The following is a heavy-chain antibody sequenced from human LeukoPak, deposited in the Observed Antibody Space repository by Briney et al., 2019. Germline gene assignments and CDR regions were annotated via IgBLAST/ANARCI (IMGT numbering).Heavy chain of an antibody. CDR1: GYTLTGLS. Sequence: ASVKDSCKVSGYTLTGLSMHWVRQAPGKGLEWMGGFDPEDGETIYAQKFQGRVTMTEDTSTDTAYMELSSLRSEDTAVYYCATDTGYSSSWLNYYYHGMDGWGQGTTVTVSS. CDR2: FDPEDGET. V-gene: IGHV1-24*01. CDR3: ATDTGYSSSWLNYYYHGMDG. D-gene: IGHD6-13*01. J-gene: IGHJ6*02.